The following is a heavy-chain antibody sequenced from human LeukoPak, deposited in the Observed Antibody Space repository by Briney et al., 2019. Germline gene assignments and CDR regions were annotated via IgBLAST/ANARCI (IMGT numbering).Heavy chain of an antibody. D-gene: IGHD2-2*01. J-gene: IGHJ3*02. V-gene: IGHV4-59*01. Sequence: SETLSLTCTVSGGSISSYYWSWIRQPPGKGLEWIGYIYYSGSTNYNPSLKSRVTISVDTSKNQFSLKLSSVTAADTAVHYCARSGVVVPAAMNDAFDIWGQGTMVTVSS. CDR1: GGSISSYY. CDR3: ARSGVVVPAAMNDAFDI. CDR2: IYYSGST.